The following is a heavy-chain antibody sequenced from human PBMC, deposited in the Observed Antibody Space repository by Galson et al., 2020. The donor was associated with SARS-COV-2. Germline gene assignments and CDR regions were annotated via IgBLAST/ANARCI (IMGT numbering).Heavy chain of an antibody. CDR3: ARAAFGSGSYYKLGPMYYFDY. CDR2: IYYSGST. J-gene: IGHJ4*02. CDR1: GGSISSSSYY. D-gene: IGHD3-10*01. V-gene: IGHV4-39*07. Sequence: SETLSLTRTVSGGSISSSSYYWGWIRQPPGKGLEWIGSIYYSGSTYYNPSLKSRVTISVDTSKNQFSLKLSSVTAADTAVYYCARAAFGSGSYYKLGPMYYFDYWGQGTLVTVSS.